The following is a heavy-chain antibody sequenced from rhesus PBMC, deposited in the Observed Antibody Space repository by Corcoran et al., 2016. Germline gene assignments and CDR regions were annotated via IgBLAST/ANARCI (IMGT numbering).Heavy chain of an antibody. CDR1: GGAISASYY. D-gene: IGHD6-13*01. CDR2: IYGSSWST. J-gene: IGHJ4*01. Sequence: QVQLQESGPGLVQPSETLSLTCDVSGGAISASYYCHWFRPPPGQGLEWIGNIYGSSWSTYYNPSLKSRVTISKDTSKNQFSLKLSSVTAADTAVYYCAREQLLYYFDYWGQGVLVTVSS. V-gene: IGHV4S7*01. CDR3: AREQLLYYFDY.